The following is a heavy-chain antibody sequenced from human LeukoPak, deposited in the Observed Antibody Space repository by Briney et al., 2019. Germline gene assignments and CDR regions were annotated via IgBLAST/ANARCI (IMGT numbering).Heavy chain of an antibody. D-gene: IGHD6-19*01. CDR2: INPGGGST. V-gene: IGHV1-46*01. CDR3: ARLAVAGKGWFDP. Sequence: GASVKVSCKASGYTFTSYYMHWVRQAPGQGLEWMGIINPGGGSTSYAQKFQGRVTMTRDTSTSTVYMELSSLRSEDTAVYYCARLAVAGKGWFDPWGQGTLVTVSS. CDR1: GYTFTSYY. J-gene: IGHJ5*02.